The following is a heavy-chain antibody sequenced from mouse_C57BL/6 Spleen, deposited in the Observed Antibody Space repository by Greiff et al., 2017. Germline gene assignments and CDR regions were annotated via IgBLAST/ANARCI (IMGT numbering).Heavy chain of an antibody. J-gene: IGHJ2*01. V-gene: IGHV14-3*01. Sequence: LPQSVAELVRPGASVKLSCTASGFNIKNTYMHWVKQRPEQGLEWIGRIDPANGNTKYAPKFQGKAPITSDTSSNTAYLHLSSRTSEYTAIYYCASIRSFDYWGPGTTLTVAS. CDR1: GFNIKNTY. D-gene: IGHD1-1*01. CDR2: IDPANGNT. CDR3: ASIRSFDY.